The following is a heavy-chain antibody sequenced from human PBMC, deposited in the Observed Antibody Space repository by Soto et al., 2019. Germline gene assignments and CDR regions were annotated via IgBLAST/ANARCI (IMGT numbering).Heavy chain of an antibody. CDR3: ARLLSGYFDY. CDR2: IYYGGNT. CDR1: GGSLSSYY. Sequence: SEPLSLTCTLSGGSLSSYYCSWLRQPPGKGLEWIGYIYYGGNTNYNPSLKSRVTISADTSKNQFSLKLSSVTAADTAVYYCARLLSGYFDYWGQGILVTVSS. V-gene: IGHV4-59*01. J-gene: IGHJ4*02.